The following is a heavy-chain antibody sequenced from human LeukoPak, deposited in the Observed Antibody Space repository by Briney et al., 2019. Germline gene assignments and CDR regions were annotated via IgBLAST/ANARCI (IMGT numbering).Heavy chain of an antibody. CDR3: ARDQVDGSGNYGMDV. CDR2: IWYDGSNK. Sequence: SGRSLRLSCAASGFTFSSYGMHWVRLAPGKGLEWVAVIWYDGSNKYYADSVKGRFTISRDNSKNTLYLQMNSLRAEDTAVYYCARDQVDGSGNYGMDVWGKGTTVTVSS. V-gene: IGHV3-33*01. D-gene: IGHD3-10*01. CDR1: GFTFSSYG. J-gene: IGHJ6*04.